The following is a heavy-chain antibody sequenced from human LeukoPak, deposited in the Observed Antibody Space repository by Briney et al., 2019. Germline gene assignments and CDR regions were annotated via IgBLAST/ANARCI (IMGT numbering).Heavy chain of an antibody. J-gene: IGHJ4*02. CDR1: GFTFSDHY. V-gene: IGHV3-72*01. D-gene: IGHD3-16*01. CDR3: VRSVRITDTYSFDY. CDR2: TRNQANSYTT. Sequence: GGSLRLSCAASGFTFSDHYMDWVRQAPGQGLEWVGRTRNQANSYTTEYAASVKGRFTISRDDSKDSLYLQMNSLKAEDTAVYYCVRSVRITDTYSFDYWGQGTLVTVSS.